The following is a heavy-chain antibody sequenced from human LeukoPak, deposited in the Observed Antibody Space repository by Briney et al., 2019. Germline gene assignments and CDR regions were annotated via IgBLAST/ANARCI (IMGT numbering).Heavy chain of an antibody. CDR2: IYRSGST. D-gene: IGHD6-19*01. CDR1: GYSISNGYX. V-gene: IGHV4-38-2*02. CDR3: ARRHSSGWFYY. J-gene: IGHJ4*02. Sequence: SETLXXXCXVXGYSISNGYXWDWIRQPPGRGLEWIGNIYRSGSTSYNPSLKSGVTISVDRSKNQFYMKVNSVTAADTAVYYCARRHSSGWFYYWGQGTLVTVSS.